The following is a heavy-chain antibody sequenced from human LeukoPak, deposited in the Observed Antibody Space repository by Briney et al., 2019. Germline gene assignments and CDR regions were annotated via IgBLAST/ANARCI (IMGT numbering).Heavy chain of an antibody. Sequence: GGSLRLFCAASGFTFSSYAMSWVRQAPGKGLEWVSAISGSGGSTYYADYVKGRFTISRDNSKNTLYLQMNSLRAEDTAVYYCAKAPTGYYYYGMDVWGQGTTVTVSS. CDR2: ISGSGGST. CDR1: GFTFSSYA. D-gene: IGHD6-13*01. V-gene: IGHV3-23*01. J-gene: IGHJ6*02. CDR3: AKAPTGYYYYGMDV.